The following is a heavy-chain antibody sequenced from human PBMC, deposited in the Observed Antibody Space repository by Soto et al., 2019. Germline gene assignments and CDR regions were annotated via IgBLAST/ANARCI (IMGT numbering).Heavy chain of an antibody. CDR1: GYPVTAYY. J-gene: IGHJ3*02. CDR2: INPATGAA. D-gene: IGHD3-3*01. Sequence: QLHLVQSGAVVKKPGASVTVSCSASGYPVTAYYMHWVRQAPGRGLEWMGGINPATGAAKYTQTLQGRVNSTGDTYTGPVFMELSALTSEDTAVFSFARGGGVGVAGSAAFDMWGQGTLVTVSS. V-gene: IGHV1-2*01. CDR3: ARGGGVGVAGSAAFDM.